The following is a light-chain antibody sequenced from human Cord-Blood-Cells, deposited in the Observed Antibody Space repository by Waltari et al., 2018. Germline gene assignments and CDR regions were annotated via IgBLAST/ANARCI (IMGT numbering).Light chain of an antibody. V-gene: IGKV1-9*01. CDR2: SAS. Sequence: IQLTQPPSSLSASVGDSVTITCRASQGISSYLAWYQQKPWKAPKLLIYSASTLQSGVPSRFSGSGSGTDFTLTISSLQPEDFATYYCQQLNSYPLTFGGGTKVEIK. CDR1: QGISSY. J-gene: IGKJ4*01. CDR3: QQLNSYPLT.